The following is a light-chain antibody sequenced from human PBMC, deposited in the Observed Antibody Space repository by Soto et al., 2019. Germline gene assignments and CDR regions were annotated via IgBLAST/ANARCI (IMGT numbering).Light chain of an antibody. Sequence: DIQMTQSPSSLSASVGDRVTITCRASQSISSYLNWYQQKPGKAPELLIYAASSLQSGVPSRFSGSGSGTDFTLTISSLQPEDFATYYCQQSYTTPINFGPGTKVDIK. J-gene: IGKJ3*01. CDR3: QQSYTTPIN. CDR1: QSISSY. CDR2: AAS. V-gene: IGKV1-39*01.